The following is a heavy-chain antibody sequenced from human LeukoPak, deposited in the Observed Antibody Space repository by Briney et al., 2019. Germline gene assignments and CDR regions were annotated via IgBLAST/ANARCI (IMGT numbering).Heavy chain of an antibody. CDR2: TNPSGGST. V-gene: IGHV1-46*01. CDR1: GYTFTRYY. Sequence: ASVKVSCKASGYTFTRYYMHWVRQAPGQGLEWMGITNPSGGSTSYAQKFQGRVTMTRDTSTSTVYMELSSLRSEDTAVYYCARAGHMKWFDPWGQGTLVTVSS. J-gene: IGHJ5*02. D-gene: IGHD2-21*01. CDR3: ARAGHMKWFDP.